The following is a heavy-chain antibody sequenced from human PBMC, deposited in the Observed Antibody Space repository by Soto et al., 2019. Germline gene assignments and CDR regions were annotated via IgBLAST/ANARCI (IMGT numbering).Heavy chain of an antibody. D-gene: IGHD1-26*01. CDR2: ISGRDGST. Sequence: EVQLLESGGGLVQPGGSLRLSCAASGFTFSTYAMSRVRQAPGKGLEWVAAISGRDGSTYYADSVRGRFTISRDTFKNTLYLQMNSLRAEDTAVYFCAKDRLSGSYHRYFDSWGQGTLVTVSS. CDR1: GFTFSTYA. CDR3: AKDRLSGSYHRYFDS. J-gene: IGHJ4*02. V-gene: IGHV3-23*01.